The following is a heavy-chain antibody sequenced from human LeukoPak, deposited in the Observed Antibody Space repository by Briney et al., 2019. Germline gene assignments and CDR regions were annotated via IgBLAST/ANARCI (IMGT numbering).Heavy chain of an antibody. CDR3: ARDCSGGSCYYYYYGMDV. CDR1: GFTFSSYE. V-gene: IGHV3-48*03. D-gene: IGHD2-15*01. CDR2: ISSSGSTI. Sequence: GGSLRLSCAASGFTFSSYEMNWVRQAPGKGLEWVSYISSSGSTIYYAGSVKGRFTISRDNAKSSLYLQMNSLRAEDTAVYYCARDCSGGSCYYYYYGMDVWGQGTTVTVSS. J-gene: IGHJ6*02.